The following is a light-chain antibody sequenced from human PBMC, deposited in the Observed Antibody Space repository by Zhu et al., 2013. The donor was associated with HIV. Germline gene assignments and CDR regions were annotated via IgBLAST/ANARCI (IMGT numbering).Light chain of an antibody. J-gene: IGKJ2*04. CDR2: AAS. V-gene: IGKV1-39*01. CDR1: QSISSY. CDR3: QQTYSVPCS. Sequence: DIQMTQSPSSLSASVGDRVTTTCRASQSISSYLNWYQQKPGKAPKLLIYAASSLQSGVPSRFSGSGSGTDLTLTISSLEPEDFATYYCQQTYSVPCSFGPGTKLEIK.